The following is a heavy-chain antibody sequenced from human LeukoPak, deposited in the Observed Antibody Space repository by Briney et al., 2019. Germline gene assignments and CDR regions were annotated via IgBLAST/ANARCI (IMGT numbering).Heavy chain of an antibody. CDR1: GCTFSSYG. CDR3: AKALRGYSYGPAMDV. Sequence: SGGSLRLSCAASGCTFSSYGMHWVRQAPAKGLEWVAFIRYDGSNKYYADSVKGRFTISRDNSKNTLYLQMNSLRAEDTAVYYRAKALRGYSYGPAMDVWGKGTTVTVSS. CDR2: IRYDGSNK. V-gene: IGHV3-30*02. J-gene: IGHJ6*03. D-gene: IGHD5-18*01.